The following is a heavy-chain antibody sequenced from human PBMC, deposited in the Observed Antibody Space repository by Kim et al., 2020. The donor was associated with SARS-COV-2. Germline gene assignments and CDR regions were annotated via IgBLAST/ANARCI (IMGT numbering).Heavy chain of an antibody. CDR2: ISSSSSYI. Sequence: GRSLRLSCAASGFTFSSYSMNWVRQAPGKGLEWVSSISSSSSYIYYADSVKGRFTISRDNAKNSLYLQMNSLRAEDTAVYYCARGGSTSTHDAFDIWGQGTMVPVSS. CDR1: GFTFSSYS. CDR3: ARGGSTSTHDAFDI. J-gene: IGHJ3*02. V-gene: IGHV3-21*04. D-gene: IGHD6-13*01.